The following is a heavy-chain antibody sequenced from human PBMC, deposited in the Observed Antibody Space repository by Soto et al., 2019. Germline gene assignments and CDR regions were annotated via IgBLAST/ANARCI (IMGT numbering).Heavy chain of an antibody. CDR3: AKGLLNGRWYAAD. CDR1: GFSFSSCV. D-gene: IGHD6-13*01. J-gene: IGHJ4*02. CDR2: ITKSGDT. Sequence: EVHLLESGGGLVQPGESLRLSCETSGFSFSSCVMTWVRQAPGKGLEWVSVITKSGDTDYADSVKGRFTISRDNSRNAVYLQMNSLRAEDTAVYYCAKGLLNGRWYAADWGQGTLVIVSS. V-gene: IGHV3-23*01.